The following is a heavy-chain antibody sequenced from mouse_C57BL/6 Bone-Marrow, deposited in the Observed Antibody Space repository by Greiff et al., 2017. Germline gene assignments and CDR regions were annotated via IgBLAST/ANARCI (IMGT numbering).Heavy chain of an antibody. CDR1: GYTFTDHT. CDR2: IYPRDGST. V-gene: IGHV1-78*01. D-gene: IGHD2-3*01. CDR3: ASYDGYYRGFFAY. J-gene: IGHJ3*01. Sequence: VQLQQSDAELVKPGASVTISCKVSGYTFTDHTIHWMKQRPEQGLEWIGYIYPRDGSTKYNEKFKGKATLTADKSSSTAYMQLNSLTSEDSAVYFCASYDGYYRGFFAYWGQGTLVTVSA.